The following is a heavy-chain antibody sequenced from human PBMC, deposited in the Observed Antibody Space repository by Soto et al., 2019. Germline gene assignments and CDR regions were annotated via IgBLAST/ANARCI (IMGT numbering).Heavy chain of an antibody. J-gene: IGHJ1*01. CDR2: IYSGGST. D-gene: IGHD2-15*01. V-gene: IGHV3-66*01. Sequence: GGSLRISCAVSGVTLSSKLMSCARQASGKGLEWVSVIYSGGSTYYADSVKGRFTISRDNSENTLYLQMNSLRAEDTAVYYCARTCSGGTCSFAYWGQGTLVIVSS. CDR3: ARTCSGGTCSFAY. CDR1: GVTLSSKL.